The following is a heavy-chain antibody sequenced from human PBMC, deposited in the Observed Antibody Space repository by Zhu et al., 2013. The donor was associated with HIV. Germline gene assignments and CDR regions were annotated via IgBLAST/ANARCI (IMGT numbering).Heavy chain of an antibody. J-gene: IGHJ4*02. V-gene: IGHV1-69*02. CDR3: ARASDGYCSGGSCTELFDY. CDR1: GGTFSSYT. Sequence: QVQLVQSGAEVKKPGSSVKVSCKASGGTFSSYTISWVRQAPGQGLEWMGRIIPILGIANYAQKFQGRVTITADKSTSTAYMELSSLRSEDTAVYYCARASDGYCSGGSCTELFDYWGQGTLVTVSS. D-gene: IGHD2-15*01. CDR2: IIPILGIA.